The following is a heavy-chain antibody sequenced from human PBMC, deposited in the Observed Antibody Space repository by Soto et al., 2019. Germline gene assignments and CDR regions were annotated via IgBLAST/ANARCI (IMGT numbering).Heavy chain of an antibody. V-gene: IGHV1-8*01. Sequence: ASVNVSCKASGYTFTSYDINWVRQATGQGLEWMGWMNPNSGNTGYAQKFQGRVTMTRNTSISTAYMELSSLRSEDTAVYYCARESVGGYDIPYWGQGTLVTVSS. CDR3: ARESVGGYDIPY. J-gene: IGHJ4*02. CDR1: GYTFTSYD. D-gene: IGHD5-12*01. CDR2: MNPNSGNT.